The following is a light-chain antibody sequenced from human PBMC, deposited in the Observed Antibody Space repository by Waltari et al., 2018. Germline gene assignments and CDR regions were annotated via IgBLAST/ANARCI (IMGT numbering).Light chain of an antibody. V-gene: IGLV2-23*02. CDR1: LSDLGTYHL. Sequence: QSALTQPASVSGSPGQSITISCTGTLSDLGTYHLVSWYRQLPGQAPQLIIYEVTKRPSGVSHRFSASKSGNSASLTISGLQAEDEADYYCCSFAGSTTWVFGGGTTVTVL. CDR3: CSFAGSTTWV. J-gene: IGLJ3*02. CDR2: EVT.